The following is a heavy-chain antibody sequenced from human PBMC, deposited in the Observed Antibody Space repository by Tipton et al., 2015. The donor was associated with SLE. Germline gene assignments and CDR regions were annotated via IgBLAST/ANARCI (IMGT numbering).Heavy chain of an antibody. V-gene: IGHV3-23*01. CDR3: AKFEKTTDFYLDS. CDR2: ISGGGGST. D-gene: IGHD1/OR15-1a*01. CDR1: GFTFSSYA. J-gene: IGHJ4*02. Sequence: GSLRPSCATSGFTFSSYALSWVRRAAGKGLEWVSAISGGGGSTYYADFVKGRFSISIDKSKKTLFLQMNSLRVDDTATYYCAKFEKTTDFYLDSWGQGTLVSVSS.